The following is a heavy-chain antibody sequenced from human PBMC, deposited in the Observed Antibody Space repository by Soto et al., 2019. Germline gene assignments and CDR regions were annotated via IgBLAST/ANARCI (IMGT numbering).Heavy chain of an antibody. D-gene: IGHD6-13*01. CDR2: IVVGSGNT. CDR3: AAELFSSSHPSDAFDL. CDR1: GFTFTSSA. J-gene: IGHJ3*01. V-gene: IGHV1-58*02. Sequence: SVKVSCKASGFTFTSSAMQWVRQARGQRLEWIGWIVVGSGNTNYTQKFQERVTITRDMSTSTAYMELSSLRSEDTAVYYCAAELFSSSHPSDAFDLWGQGTMVTVSS.